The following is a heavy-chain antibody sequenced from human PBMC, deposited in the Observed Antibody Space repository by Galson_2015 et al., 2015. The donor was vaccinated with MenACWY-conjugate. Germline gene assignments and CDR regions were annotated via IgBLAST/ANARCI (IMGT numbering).Heavy chain of an antibody. Sequence: SLRLSCAASGFTFSSYAMHWVRQAPGKGLEWVAVIWYDGSKTYYADSVKGRFTISRDNSKNTAYLQMNSLRAEDTAIYSCFAMNSGIDFWGQGTLVTVSS. CDR2: IWYDGSKT. V-gene: IGHV3-33*01. J-gene: IGHJ4*02. CDR3: FAMNSGIDF. CDR1: GFTFSSYA. D-gene: IGHD1-26*01.